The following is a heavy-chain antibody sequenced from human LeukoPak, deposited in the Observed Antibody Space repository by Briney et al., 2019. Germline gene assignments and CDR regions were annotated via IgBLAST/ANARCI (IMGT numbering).Heavy chain of an antibody. CDR2: MNPNSGNT. J-gene: IGHJ6*02. V-gene: IGHV1-8*02. CDR3: ARGPKYYDFWSGYDYYYYYGMDV. CDR1: GGTFNSYV. D-gene: IGHD3-3*01. Sequence: ASVKVSCKASGGTFNSYVINWVRQATGQGLEWMGWMNPNSGNTGYAQKFQGRVTMTRNTSISTAYMELSSLRSEDTAVYYCARGPKYYDFWSGYDYYYYYGMDVWGQGTTVTVSS.